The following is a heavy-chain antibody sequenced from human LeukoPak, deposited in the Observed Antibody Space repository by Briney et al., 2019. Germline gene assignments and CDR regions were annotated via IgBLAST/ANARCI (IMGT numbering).Heavy chain of an antibody. J-gene: IGHJ4*02. D-gene: IGHD6-19*01. Sequence: GASVKLSCKASGYSFTRCYLHWVRQAPGLELEWMGIINPSDDTTTHAQKFQGRVTMTSDTSTSTVYMELSSLRSEDTAVYYCARDLRHHSGIAVSPFDYRGQGTLVTVSS. CDR1: GYSFTRCY. CDR2: INPSDDTT. CDR3: ARDLRHHSGIAVSPFDY. V-gene: IGHV1-46*01.